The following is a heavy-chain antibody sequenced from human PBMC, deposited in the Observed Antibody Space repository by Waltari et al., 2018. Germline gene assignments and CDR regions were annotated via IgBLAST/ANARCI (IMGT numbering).Heavy chain of an antibody. D-gene: IGHD4-17*01. V-gene: IGHV3-33*01. Sequence: QVQLVESGGGVVQPGRSLRLSCAASGFTFSSYGMHWVRQAPGKGLEWVAVIWYDGSNKYYADSVKGRFTISRDNSKNTLYLQMNSLRAEDTAVYYCARDFYGDYVEAFDYWGQGTLVTVSS. J-gene: IGHJ4*02. CDR2: IWYDGSNK. CDR1: GFTFSSYG. CDR3: ARDFYGDYVEAFDY.